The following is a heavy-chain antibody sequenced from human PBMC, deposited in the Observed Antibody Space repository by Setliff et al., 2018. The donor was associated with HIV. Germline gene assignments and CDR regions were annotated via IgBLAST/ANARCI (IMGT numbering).Heavy chain of an antibody. D-gene: IGHD1-26*01. CDR1: QYTFTGYY. V-gene: IGHV1-2*06. CDR2: INPNSGGT. CDR3: GRANIVGATGPDY. Sequence: RASVKVSCKASQYTFTGYYMHWVRQAPGQGLEWMGRINPNSGGTDYSQRFQGRVTMTRDLSISTAYMELSSLRCDDTAVYFCGRANIVGATGPDYWGQGTLVTVSS. J-gene: IGHJ4*02.